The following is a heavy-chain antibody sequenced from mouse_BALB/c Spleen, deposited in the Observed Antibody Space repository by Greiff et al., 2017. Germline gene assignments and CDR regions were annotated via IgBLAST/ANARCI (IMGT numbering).Heavy chain of an antibody. Sequence: QVQLKQPGAELVRPGASVKLSCKASGYTFTSYWINWVKQRPGQGLEWIGNIYPSDSYTNYNQKFKDKATLTVDKSSSTAYMQLSSPTSEDSAVYYCTRGGVPDYWGQGTTLTVSS. CDR2: IYPSDSYT. CDR1: GYTFTSYW. CDR3: TRGGVPDY. V-gene: IGHV1-69*02. J-gene: IGHJ2*01.